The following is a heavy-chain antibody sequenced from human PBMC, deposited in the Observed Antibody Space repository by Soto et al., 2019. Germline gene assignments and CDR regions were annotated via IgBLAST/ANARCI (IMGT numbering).Heavy chain of an antibody. Sequence: SVKVSCKASGGTFSSYAISWVRQAPGQGLEWMRGIIPIFGTANYAQKFQGRVTITADESTSTAYMELSSLRSEDTAVYYCARDPTVIYRPARLGANWFDPWGQGTLVTVYS. CDR1: GGTFSSYA. CDR2: IIPIFGTA. J-gene: IGHJ5*02. CDR3: ARDPTVIYRPARLGANWFDP. D-gene: IGHD2-2*01. V-gene: IGHV1-69*13.